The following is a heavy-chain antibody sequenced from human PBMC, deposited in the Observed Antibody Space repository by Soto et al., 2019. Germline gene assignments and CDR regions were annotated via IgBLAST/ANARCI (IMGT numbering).Heavy chain of an antibody. D-gene: IGHD3-10*01. CDR3: ATDTPGRMVRGVINYFDY. V-gene: IGHV3-23*01. CDR1: GFTFRNYG. J-gene: IGHJ4*02. Sequence: GVSLRLACTAPGFTFRNYGLHWVRQAPGKGLEWVSAISGSGGSTYYADSVKGRFTISRDNSKNTLYLQMNSLRAEDTAVYYCATDTPGRMVRGVINYFDYWGQGTLVTVSS. CDR2: ISGSGGST.